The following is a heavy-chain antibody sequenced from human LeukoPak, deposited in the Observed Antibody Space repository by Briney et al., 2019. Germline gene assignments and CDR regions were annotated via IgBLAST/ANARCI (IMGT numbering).Heavy chain of an antibody. D-gene: IGHD6-13*01. V-gene: IGHV1-18*01. CDR2: ISAYNGNT. CDR1: RGTFSSYA. J-gene: IGHJ5*02. Sequence: ASVKVSCKASRGTFSSYAISWVRQAPGHGLEWMGWISAYNGNTIYAQRLQGRVTMTTDTSTSTAYMELRSLTSDDTAVYYCARFGMMGITAAWFDPWGQGTLVTVSS. CDR3: ARFGMMGITAAWFDP.